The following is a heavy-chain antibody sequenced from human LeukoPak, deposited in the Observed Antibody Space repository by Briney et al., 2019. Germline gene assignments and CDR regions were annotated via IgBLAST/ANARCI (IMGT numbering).Heavy chain of an antibody. Sequence: SETLSLTCAAYGGSFSGYYWSWIRHPPGKGLEWIGEINPSGSTNYNPYLNSRVTISVDTSKKQFSLQLSSVTAEDTAVYYCASPQSRYERIFDYWGQGTLVTVSS. CDR1: GGSFSGYY. D-gene: IGHD5-12*01. V-gene: IGHV4-34*01. CDR2: INPSGST. J-gene: IGHJ4*02. CDR3: ASPQSRYERIFDY.